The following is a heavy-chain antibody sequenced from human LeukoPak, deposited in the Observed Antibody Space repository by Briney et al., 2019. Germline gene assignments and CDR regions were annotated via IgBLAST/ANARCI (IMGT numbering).Heavy chain of an antibody. CDR1: VGSFRGYY. Sequence: PSETLSLTCADYVGSFRGYYWSWIRAPPGERLEWIGEINHSVSTTYNPSLKRRVTISVDTSKYQFDSQLSSVTATDQGVYNCARGQLGYCISITWYENYFDYGGQGTLVTVYS. V-gene: IGHV4-34*01. J-gene: IGHJ4*02. CDR3: ARGQLGYCISITWYENYFDY. D-gene: IGHD2-2*01. CDR2: INHSVST.